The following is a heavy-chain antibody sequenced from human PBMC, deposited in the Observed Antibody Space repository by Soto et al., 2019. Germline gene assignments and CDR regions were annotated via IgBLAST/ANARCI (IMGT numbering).Heavy chain of an antibody. V-gene: IGHV3-48*01. CDR2: ITSSSSTI. D-gene: IGHD3-9*01. CDR1: GFTFTNYS. Sequence: GGSLTLSCAASGFTFTNYSMNWVRQAPGKGLEWVSYITSSSSTIGYADSVKGRFTISRDNSKNTLYLQMNSLRAEDTAVYYCARDLRGDILTGYWIYYYYGMDVWGQGTTVTVSS. CDR3: ARDLRGDILTGYWIYYYYGMDV. J-gene: IGHJ6*02.